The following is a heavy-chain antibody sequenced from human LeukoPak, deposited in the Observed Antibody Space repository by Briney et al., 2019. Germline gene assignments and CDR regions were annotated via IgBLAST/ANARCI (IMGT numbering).Heavy chain of an antibody. J-gene: IGHJ6*04. V-gene: IGHV4-30-4*01. Sequence: SETLSLTCTVSGGSISSGDYYWSWIRQPPGKGLEWIGYIYYSGSTYYNPSLKSRVTISVDTSKNQFSLKLSSVTAADTAVYYCARVGYSGYDSHYYYGMDVWGKGTTVTVPS. CDR2: IYYSGST. CDR1: GGSISSGDYY. CDR3: ARVGYSGYDSHYYYGMDV. D-gene: IGHD5-12*01.